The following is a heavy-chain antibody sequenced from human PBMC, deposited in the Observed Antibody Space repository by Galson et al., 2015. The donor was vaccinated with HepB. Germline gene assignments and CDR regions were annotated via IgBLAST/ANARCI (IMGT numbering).Heavy chain of an antibody. CDR1: GYTFTSYG. J-gene: IGHJ4*02. CDR2: ISAYNGNT. V-gene: IGHV1-18*01. Sequence: PVKVSCKASGYTFTSYGISWVRQAPGQGLEWMGWISAYNGNTNYAQKLQGRVTMTTDTSTSTAYMELRSLRSDDTAVYYCARGNLAHSGNYSPFDYWGQGTLVTVSS. CDR3: ARGNLAHSGNYSPFDY. D-gene: IGHD1-26*01.